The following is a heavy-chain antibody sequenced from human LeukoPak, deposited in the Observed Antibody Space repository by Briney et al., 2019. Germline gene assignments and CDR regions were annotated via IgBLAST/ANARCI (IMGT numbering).Heavy chain of an antibody. CDR3: AKRTSGSSWYSSDY. CDR2: MSGDATST. J-gene: IGHJ4*02. Sequence: GGSLRLSCAASGFTFSSFAMNWVRQALEKGLEWVSTMSGDATSTYYADSVKGRFTISRDNSKNTLYLQMNSLRAEDTAVYYCAKRTSGSSWYSSDYWGQGTLVTVSS. CDR1: GFTFSSFA. V-gene: IGHV3-23*01. D-gene: IGHD6-13*01.